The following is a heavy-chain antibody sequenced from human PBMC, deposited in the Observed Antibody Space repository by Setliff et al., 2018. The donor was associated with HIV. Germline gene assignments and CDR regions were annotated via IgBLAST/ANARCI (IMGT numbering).Heavy chain of an antibody. V-gene: IGHV3-7*01. D-gene: IGHD3-22*01. CDR2: IKQDGSEK. Sequence: PGGSLRLSCAASGFTFSRYWMSWVRQAPGKGLEWVANIKQDGSEKYYVDSVKGRFTISRDNAKNSMSLQMDSLRAEDTAVYYCARTITMIQWGYYYYYMDVWGKGATVTVSS. CDR1: GFTFSRYW. CDR3: ARTITMIQWGYYYYYMDV. J-gene: IGHJ6*03.